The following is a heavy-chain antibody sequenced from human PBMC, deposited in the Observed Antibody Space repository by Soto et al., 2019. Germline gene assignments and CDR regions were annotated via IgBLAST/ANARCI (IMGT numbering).Heavy chain of an antibody. V-gene: IGHV5-51*01. CDR3: ASRRGYYYDSSGSLDAFDI. D-gene: IGHD3-22*01. Sequence: PGESLKISCKGSGYSFTSYWIGWVRQMPGKGLEWMGIIYPGDSDTRYSPSFQGQVTISADKPISTAYLQWSGLKASDTAMYYCASRRGYYYDSSGSLDAFDIWGQGTMVTVSS. J-gene: IGHJ3*02. CDR1: GYSFTSYW. CDR2: IYPGDSDT.